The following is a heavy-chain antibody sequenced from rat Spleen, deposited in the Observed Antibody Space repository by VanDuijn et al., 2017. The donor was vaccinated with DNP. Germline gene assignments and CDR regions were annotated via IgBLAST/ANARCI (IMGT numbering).Heavy chain of an antibody. CDR3: ARWGDYFDY. CDR2: INSAGST. CDR1: GYSITSCCR. Sequence: EVQLQESGPGLVEPSQSLSLTCSVTGYSITSCCRWTWIRKFPGHKLEWMGYINSAGSTNYNPSLKGRISITSDTSKNQFFLQLNSVTTEDTATYYCARWGDYFDYWGQGVMVTVSS. J-gene: IGHJ2*01. V-gene: IGHV3-3*01.